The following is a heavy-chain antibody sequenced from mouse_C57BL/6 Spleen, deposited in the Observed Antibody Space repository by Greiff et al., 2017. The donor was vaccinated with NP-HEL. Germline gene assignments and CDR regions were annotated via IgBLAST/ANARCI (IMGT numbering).Heavy chain of an antibody. CDR1: GYTFTSYW. J-gene: IGHJ3*01. CDR2: IYPGSGST. CDR3: ARNYDYDGTGWFAY. Sequence: QVQLQQSGAELVKPGASVKMSCKASGYTFTSYWITWVKQRPGQGLEWIGDIYPGSGSTNYNEKFKSKATLTVDTSSSTAYMQLSSLTSEDSAVYYCARNYDYDGTGWFAYWGQGTLVTVSA. D-gene: IGHD2-4*01. V-gene: IGHV1-55*01.